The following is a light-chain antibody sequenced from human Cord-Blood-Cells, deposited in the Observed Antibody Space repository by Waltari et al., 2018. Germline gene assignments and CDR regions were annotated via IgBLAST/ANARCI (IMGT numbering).Light chain of an antibody. V-gene: IGLV1-44*01. J-gene: IGLJ3*02. CDR3: AAWDDSLNAWV. CDR1: SPNIGSNT. CDR2: SNN. Sequence: QSVLTQPPSASGTPGQRATISCSGSSPNIGSNTLNWYQQLPGTAPKLLIYSNNQRPSGVPDRFSGSKSGTSASLAISGLQSEDEADYYCAAWDDSLNAWVFGGGTKLTVL.